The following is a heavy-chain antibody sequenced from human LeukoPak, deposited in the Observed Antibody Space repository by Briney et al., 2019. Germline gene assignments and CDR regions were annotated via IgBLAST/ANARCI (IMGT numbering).Heavy chain of an antibody. CDR2: INPNSGGT. CDR1: GYTFTGYY. J-gene: IGHJ4*02. Sequence: ASVKVSCKASGYTFTGYYMHWVRQAPGQGLEWMGWINPNSGGTNYAQKFQGKVTMTRDTSISTAYMELSRLRSDDTAVYYCAREAVAGTGGLDWGQGTLVTVSS. CDR3: AREAVAGTGGLD. D-gene: IGHD6-19*01. V-gene: IGHV1-2*02.